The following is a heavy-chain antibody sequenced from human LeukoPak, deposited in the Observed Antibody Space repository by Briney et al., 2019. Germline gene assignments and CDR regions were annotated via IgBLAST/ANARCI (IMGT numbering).Heavy chain of an antibody. V-gene: IGHV2-5*01. CDR3: AHRPSSKSLQGYWYFDL. Sequence: SGPTLVKPTQTLTLTCTFSGLSLSTSGVGVGWIRQPPGKALEWLALIYWNDDKRYSPSLKSRLTITKDTSKNQVVLTMTSMDPVDSATYYRAHRPSSKSLQGYWYFDLWGRGTLVTVSS. J-gene: IGHJ2*01. CDR2: IYWNDDK. CDR1: GLSLSTSGVG. D-gene: IGHD4-11*01.